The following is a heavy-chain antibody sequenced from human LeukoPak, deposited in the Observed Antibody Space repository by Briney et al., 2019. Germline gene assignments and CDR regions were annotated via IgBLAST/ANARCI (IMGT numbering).Heavy chain of an antibody. CDR3: ARDRFSSGIVGATILY. CDR1: GFTFSSYA. Sequence: PGGPLRLSCAASGFTFSSYAMHWVRQAPGKGLEYVSAINSNGGSTYYANSVKGRFTISRDNSKNTLYLQMGSLRAEDMAVYYCARDRFSSGIVGATILYWGQGTLVTVSS. V-gene: IGHV3-64*01. J-gene: IGHJ4*02. D-gene: IGHD1-26*01. CDR2: INSNGGST.